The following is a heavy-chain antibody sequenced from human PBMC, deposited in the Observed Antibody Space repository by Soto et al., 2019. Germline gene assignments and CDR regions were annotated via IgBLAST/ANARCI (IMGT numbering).Heavy chain of an antibody. D-gene: IGHD3-10*01. Sequence: GGSLRLCCAASGFTFSSYAMSGVRQAPGKGLEWVSAISGSGGSTYYADSVKGRFTISRDNSKNTLYLQMNSLRAEDTAVYYCAKKYGSGSSLKNYYYYYMDVWGKGTTVTVSS. CDR3: AKKYGSGSSLKNYYYYYMDV. CDR1: GFTFSSYA. V-gene: IGHV3-23*01. CDR2: ISGSGGST. J-gene: IGHJ6*03.